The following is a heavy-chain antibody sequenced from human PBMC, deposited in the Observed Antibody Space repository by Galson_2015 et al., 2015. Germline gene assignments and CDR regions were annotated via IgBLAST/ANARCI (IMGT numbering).Heavy chain of an antibody. Sequence: SLRLSCAASGFTFSSYAMHWVRQAPGKGLEWVAVISYEGSNKYYADSVKGRFTISRDNSKNTLYLQMNGLRAEDTAMYYCARPAGYTPTNWFDPWGQGTLVTVSS. CDR1: GFTFSSYA. CDR2: ISYEGSNK. CDR3: ARPAGYTPTNWFDP. J-gene: IGHJ5*02. D-gene: IGHD6-13*01. V-gene: IGHV3-30-3*01.